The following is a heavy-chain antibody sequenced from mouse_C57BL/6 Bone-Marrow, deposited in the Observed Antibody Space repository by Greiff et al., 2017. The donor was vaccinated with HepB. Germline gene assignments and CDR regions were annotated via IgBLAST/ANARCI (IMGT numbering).Heavy chain of an antibody. CDR2: IYPRSGNT. CDR3: ARRYYGSSFYYFDY. CDR1: GYTFTSYG. D-gene: IGHD1-1*01. J-gene: IGHJ2*01. V-gene: IGHV1-81*01. Sequence: QVHVKQSGAELARPGASVKLSCKASGYTFTSYGISWVKQRTGQGLEWIGEIYPRSGNTYYNEKFKGKATLTADKSSSTAYMELRSLTSEDSAVYFCARRYYGSSFYYFDYWGQGTTLTVSS.